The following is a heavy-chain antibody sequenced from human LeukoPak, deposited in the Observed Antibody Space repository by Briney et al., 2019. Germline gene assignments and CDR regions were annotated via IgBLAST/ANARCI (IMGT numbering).Heavy chain of an antibody. J-gene: IGHJ4*02. CDR2: IKQDGSEK. CDR1: GFTFSSYW. V-gene: IGHV3-7*01. D-gene: IGHD3-3*01. CDR3: ARADDFWSGYYTGLLGC. Sequence: GGSLRLSCAASGFTFSSYWMSWVRQAPGKGLEWVANIKQDGSEKYYVDSVKGRFTISRDNAKNSLYLQMNSLRAEDTAVYYCARADDFWSGYYTGLLGCWGQGTLVTVSS.